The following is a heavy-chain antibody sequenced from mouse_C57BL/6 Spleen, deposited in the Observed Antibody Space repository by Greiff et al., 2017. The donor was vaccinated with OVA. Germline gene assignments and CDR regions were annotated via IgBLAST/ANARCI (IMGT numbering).Heavy chain of an antibody. J-gene: IGHJ1*03. D-gene: IGHD1-1*01. CDR2: IDPSDSET. V-gene: IGHV1-52*01. Sequence: VQLQQPGAELVRPGSSVKLSCKASGYTFTSYWMHWVKQRPIQGLEWIGNIDPSDSETHYNQKFKDKATLTVDKSSSTAYMQLSSLTSEDSAVYYCARFPFITTVVATDWYFDVWGTGTTVTVSS. CDR3: ARFPFITTVVATDWYFDV. CDR1: GYTFTSYW.